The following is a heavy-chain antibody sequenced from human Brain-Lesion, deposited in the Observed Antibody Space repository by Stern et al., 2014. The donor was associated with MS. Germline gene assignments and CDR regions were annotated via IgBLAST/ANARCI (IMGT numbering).Heavy chain of an antibody. Sequence: QLQLQESGPGLVKPSGTLSLTCAVSGGSISSSNWWSWVRQSPGKGLEWIGESDHSGSTIYNPSLKSRVTVSVDKSKNRSSLNLRSVTAADTAVYFCARFPASRPHVFDSWGQGTLVTVSS. CDR2: SDHSGST. CDR1: GGSISSSNW. J-gene: IGHJ4*02. CDR3: ARFPASRPHVFDS. V-gene: IGHV4-4*02. D-gene: IGHD6-13*01.